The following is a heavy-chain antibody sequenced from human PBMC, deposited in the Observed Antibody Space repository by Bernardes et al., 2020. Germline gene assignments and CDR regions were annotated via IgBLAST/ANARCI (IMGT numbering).Heavy chain of an antibody. CDR3: ARQESSIRNFDY. Sequence: SKSLSLTCTVSGGSISSSSYYWGWIRQPPGKGLEWIGSIYYSGSTYYNPSLKSRVTISVDTSKNQFSLKLSSVTAADTAVYYCARQESSIRNFDYWGQGTLVTVSS. CDR1: GGSISSSSYY. CDR2: IYYSGST. D-gene: IGHD6-19*01. J-gene: IGHJ4*02. V-gene: IGHV4-39*01.